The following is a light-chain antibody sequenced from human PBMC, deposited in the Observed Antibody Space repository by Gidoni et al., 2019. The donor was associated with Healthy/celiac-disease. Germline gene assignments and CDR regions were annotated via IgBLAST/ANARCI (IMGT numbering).Light chain of an antibody. CDR1: SSDVGSYNL. V-gene: IGLV2-23*02. CDR2: EVS. Sequence: QSALPQPASVSGSPGQSITISCTGTSSDVGSYNLVSWYQQHPGKAPKLMIYEVSKRPSGVSNRFSGSKSGNTASLTISGLQAEDEADYYCCSYAGSSTYVVFGGGTKLTV. CDR3: CSYAGSSTYVV. J-gene: IGLJ2*01.